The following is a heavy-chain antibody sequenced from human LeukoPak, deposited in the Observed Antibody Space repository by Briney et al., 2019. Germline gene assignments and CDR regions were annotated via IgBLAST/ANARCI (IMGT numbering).Heavy chain of an antibody. CDR1: GFTFSSYG. Sequence: GGSLRLSCAASGFTFSSYGMHWVRQAPGKGLEWVSYISSSGSSIYYADSVKGRFTISRDNAKNSLYLQMNSLRAEDTAIYYCARGVSDYLRGYFDYWGQGTLVTVSS. D-gene: IGHD4-17*01. CDR3: ARGVSDYLRGYFDY. J-gene: IGHJ4*02. V-gene: IGHV3-48*03. CDR2: ISSSGSSI.